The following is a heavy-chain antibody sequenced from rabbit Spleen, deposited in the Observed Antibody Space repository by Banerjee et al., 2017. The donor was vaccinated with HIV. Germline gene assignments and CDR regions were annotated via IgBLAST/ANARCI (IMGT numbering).Heavy chain of an antibody. Sequence: QEQLTETGGGPVQPGGSLTLSCKASGFDFSSNAMCWVRQAPGKGPEWIACIYPGGSGNTYSATWAKGRFTISKASSTTVTLQMTSLTVADTATYFCARDSGTSFSTYGMDLWGQGTLVTVS. CDR3: ARDSGTSFSTYGMDL. V-gene: IGHV1S45*01. D-gene: IGHD8-1*01. J-gene: IGHJ6*01. CDR2: IYPGGSGNT. CDR1: GFDFSSNA.